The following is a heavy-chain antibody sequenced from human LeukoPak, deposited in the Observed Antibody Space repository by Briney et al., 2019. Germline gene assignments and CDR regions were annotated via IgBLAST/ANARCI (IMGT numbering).Heavy chain of an antibody. CDR3: AREHSTIDYYMDV. CDR1: GGSFSGYY. D-gene: IGHD2-2*01. J-gene: IGHJ6*03. CDR2: INHSGST. Sequence: SETLSLTCAVYGGSFSGYYWSWIRQPPGKGLEWIGEINHSGSTNYNPSLKSRVTISVDTSKNQFSLKLSSVTAADTAVYYCAREHSTIDYYMDVWGKGTTVTVSS. V-gene: IGHV4-34*01.